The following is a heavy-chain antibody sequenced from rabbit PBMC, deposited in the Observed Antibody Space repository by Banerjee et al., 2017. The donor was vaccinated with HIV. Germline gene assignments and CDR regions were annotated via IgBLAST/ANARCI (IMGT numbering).Heavy chain of an antibody. V-gene: IGHV1S47*01. CDR1: GFSFSNGYV. Sequence: QEQLVESGGGLVQPEGSLTLTCTASGFSFSNGYVMCWVRQAPGKGLEWIGYIDSGSGTHYASWVNGRFTISRSTSLNTVDLKMTSLTAADTATYFCARDLAGVIGWNFNLWGQGTLVTVS. D-gene: IGHD4-1*01. J-gene: IGHJ4*01. CDR3: ARDLAGVIGWNFNL. CDR2: IDSGSGT.